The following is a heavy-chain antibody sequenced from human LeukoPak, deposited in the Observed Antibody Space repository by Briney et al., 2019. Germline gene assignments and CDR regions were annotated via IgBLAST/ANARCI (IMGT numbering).Heavy chain of an antibody. V-gene: IGHV1-18*01. CDR1: GYTFTSYG. J-gene: IGHJ4*02. D-gene: IGHD6-13*01. Sequence: ASVKVSCKASGYTFTSYGISWVRQAPGQGLEWMGWISAYNGNTNYAQKLQGRVTMTTDTSTSTAYMELRSLRSGDTAVYYCARDWGRYSSSWYFDYWGQGTLVTVSS. CDR2: ISAYNGNT. CDR3: ARDWGRYSSSWYFDY.